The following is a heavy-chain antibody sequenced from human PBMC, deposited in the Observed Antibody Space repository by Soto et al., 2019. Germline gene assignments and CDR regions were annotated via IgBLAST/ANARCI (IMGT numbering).Heavy chain of an antibody. D-gene: IGHD3-16*02. V-gene: IGHV3-7*01. J-gene: IGHJ4*02. Sequence: PEGSLRLSCAASGFTFSNYWMSWVRQAPGEGLEWVANIKQDGSEKNYVDSVKGRFIISRDNAKNSLYLQMNSLRAEDTAVYHCAGVIVSYFDYWGQGT. CDR3: AGVIVSYFDY. CDR2: IKQDGSEK. CDR1: GFTFSNYW.